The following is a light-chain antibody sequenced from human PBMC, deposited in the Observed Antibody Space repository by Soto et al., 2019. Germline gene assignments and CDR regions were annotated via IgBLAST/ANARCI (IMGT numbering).Light chain of an antibody. V-gene: IGLV2-11*01. Sequence: QSALTQPRSVSGSPGQSVTISCAGTSNDVGAYNFVSWYQQHPGKAPKLIIYAVIKRPSGVPDRFSGSKSGNTASLTISGFQPEDEADYCFCSYAAPFCVFGGGTKLTVL. J-gene: IGLJ3*02. CDR3: CSYAAPFCV. CDR2: AVI. CDR1: SNDVGAYNF.